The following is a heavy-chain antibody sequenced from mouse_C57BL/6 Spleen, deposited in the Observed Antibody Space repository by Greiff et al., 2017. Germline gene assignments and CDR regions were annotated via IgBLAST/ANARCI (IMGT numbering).Heavy chain of an antibody. Sequence: QVQLQQPGAELVMPGASVKLSCKASGYTFTSYWMHWVKQRPGQGLEWIGEIDPSDSYTNYNQKFKGKSTLTVDKSSSTAYMQLSSLTSEDSAVYYCASRYGSSFYAMDYWGQGTSVTVSS. V-gene: IGHV1-69*01. J-gene: IGHJ4*01. CDR1: GYTFTSYW. CDR2: IDPSDSYT. CDR3: ASRYGSSFYAMDY. D-gene: IGHD1-1*01.